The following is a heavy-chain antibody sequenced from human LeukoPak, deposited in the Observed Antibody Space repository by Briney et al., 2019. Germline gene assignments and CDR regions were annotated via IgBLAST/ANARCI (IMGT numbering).Heavy chain of an antibody. CDR3: AREYRGYFDY. V-gene: IGHV3-30*04. CDR1: AFTFSTYT. J-gene: IGHJ4*02. Sequence: GGSLRLSCAASAFTFSTYTMHWVRQAPGKGLEWVAVISYDGSDKYYADSVKGRFTISRDNSKNTLYLQMNSLSPEDTAVYYCAREYRGYFDYWGQGTLVTVSS. D-gene: IGHD1-26*01. CDR2: ISYDGSDK.